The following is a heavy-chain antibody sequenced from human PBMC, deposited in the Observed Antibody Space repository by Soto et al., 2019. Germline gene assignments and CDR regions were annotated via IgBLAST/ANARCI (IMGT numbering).Heavy chain of an antibody. CDR1: GFTFSYYD. Sequence: GGSLRLSCAASGFTFSYYDMHWVRQGTGKGPEWVSGIDTAGDPYYPGSMKGRFTISRENGKNSLYLQINSLRAGDTAVYYCARGGYRSSSAWSYDGMDVWGQGTTVTVSS. J-gene: IGHJ6*02. V-gene: IGHV3-13*05. CDR2: IDTAGDP. D-gene: IGHD6-6*01. CDR3: ARGGYRSSSAWSYDGMDV.